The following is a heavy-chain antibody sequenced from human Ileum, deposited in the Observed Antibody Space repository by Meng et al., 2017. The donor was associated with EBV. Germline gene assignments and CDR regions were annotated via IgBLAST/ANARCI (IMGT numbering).Heavy chain of an antibody. CDR3: ARAPHSGSGSSPLDY. J-gene: IGHJ4*02. V-gene: IGHV4-4*02. D-gene: IGHD3-10*01. CDR1: GGSISSRDW. Sequence: QVPPQESGPVLGKPSGTLSFTCSVAGGSISSRDWWSWVRQSQGKGLEWIGEVYHTGSTNYNPSLKSRVTLSVDKSKNQFSLNLSSVTAADTAVYYCARAPHSGSGSSPLDYWGQGTLVTVSS. CDR2: VYHTGST.